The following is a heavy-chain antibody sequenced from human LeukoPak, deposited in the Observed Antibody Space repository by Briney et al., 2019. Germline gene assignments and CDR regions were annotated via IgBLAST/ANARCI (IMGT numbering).Heavy chain of an antibody. D-gene: IGHD3-3*01. CDR3: TTTSVSYYDFWSGYPPPRMDV. Sequence: GGSLRLSCAASGFTFSNAWMSWVRRAPGKGLEWIGRIKSKTDGGTTDYAAPVKGRFTISRDDSKNTLYLQMNSLKTEDTAVYYCTTTSVSYYDFWSGYPPPRMDVWGKGTSVTVSS. CDR1: GFTFSNAW. CDR2: IKSKTDGGTT. V-gene: IGHV3-15*01. J-gene: IGHJ6*04.